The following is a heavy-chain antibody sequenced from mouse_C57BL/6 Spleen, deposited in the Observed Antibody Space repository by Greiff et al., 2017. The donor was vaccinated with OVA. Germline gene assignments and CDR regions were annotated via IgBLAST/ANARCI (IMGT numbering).Heavy chain of an antibody. CDR1: GFTFSSYT. V-gene: IGHV5-9*01. CDR2: ISGGGGNT. Sequence: EVMLVESGGGLVKPGGSLKLSCAASGFTFSSYTMSWVRQTPEKRLEWVATISGGGGNTYYPDSVKGRFTISRDNAKNTLYRQMSSLRSEDTALYYGARQGTTVVAPYWYFDVWGTGTTVTVSS. D-gene: IGHD1-1*01. J-gene: IGHJ1*03. CDR3: ARQGTTVVAPYWYFDV.